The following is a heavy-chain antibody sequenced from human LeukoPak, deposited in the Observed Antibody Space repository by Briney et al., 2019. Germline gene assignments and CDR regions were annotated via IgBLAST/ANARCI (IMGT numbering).Heavy chain of an antibody. CDR1: GGSISSGSYY. D-gene: IGHD3-16*02. J-gene: IGHJ4*02. CDR2: IYTSGST. V-gene: IGHV4-61*02. CDR3: AITYYDYVWGSYRYVDY. Sequence: SQTLSLTCTVSGGSISSGSYYWSWIRQPTGKGLEWIGRIYTSGSTNYNPSLKSRVTISVDTSKNQFSLKLSSVTAADTAVYHCAITYYDYVWGSYRYVDYWGQGTLVTVSS.